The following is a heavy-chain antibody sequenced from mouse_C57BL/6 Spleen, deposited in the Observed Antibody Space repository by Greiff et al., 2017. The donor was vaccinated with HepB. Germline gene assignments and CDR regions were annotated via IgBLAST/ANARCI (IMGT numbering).Heavy chain of an antibody. D-gene: IGHD2-4*01. V-gene: IGHV5-12*01. CDR1: GFTFSDYY. CDR3: ARRYDYDDYAMDY. J-gene: IGHJ4*01. Sequence: EVQRVESGGGLVQPGGSLKLSCAASGFTFSDYYMYWVRQTPEKRLEWVAYISNGGGSTYYPDTVKGRFTISRDNAKNTLYLQMSRLKSEDTAMYYCARRYDYDDYAMDYWGQGTSVTVSS. CDR2: ISNGGGST.